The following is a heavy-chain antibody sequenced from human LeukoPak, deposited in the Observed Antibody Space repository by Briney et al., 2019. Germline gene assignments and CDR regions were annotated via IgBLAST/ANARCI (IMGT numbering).Heavy chain of an antibody. CDR2: ISGSGGSR. CDR3: ARERGSRSFDC. V-gene: IGHV3-23*01. D-gene: IGHD3-16*01. Sequence: GGSLRLSCAASGVIFSSYAMSWVRQAPGRGPEWVSVISGSGGSRYYADSVKGRFTISRDNAKNSLYLQMNSLRAEDTAVYYCARERGSRSFDCWGQGTLVTVSS. CDR1: GVIFSSYA. J-gene: IGHJ4*02.